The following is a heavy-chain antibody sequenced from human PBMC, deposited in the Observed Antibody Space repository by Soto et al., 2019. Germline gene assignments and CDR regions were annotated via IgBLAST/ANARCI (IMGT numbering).Heavy chain of an antibody. V-gene: IGHV4-34*01. D-gene: IGHD2-15*01. CDR1: GGSFSGYY. CDR2: INHSGST. CDR3: ARGRCSATYCYSNFDS. J-gene: IGHJ4*02. Sequence: QVQLQQWGAGLLKPSETLSLTCAVYGGSFSGYYWSWIRQPPGKGLEWIGEINHSGSTNYNPSLKSRVSMSADTSKGQFSLKLSAVTAADTALYYCARGRCSATYCYSNFDSWGQGTLVTVSS.